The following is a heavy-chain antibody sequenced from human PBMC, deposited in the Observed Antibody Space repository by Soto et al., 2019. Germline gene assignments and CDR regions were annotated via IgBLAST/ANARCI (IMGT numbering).Heavy chain of an antibody. CDR1: GFTFTDFY. J-gene: IGHJ4*02. D-gene: IGHD4-4*01. CDR3: GGLGGHDYNY. CDR2: IRPDGTET. V-gene: IGHV3-7*03. Sequence: EVQLVQSGGGLVQPGGSLRLSCVGSGFTFTDFYMNWVRQAPGKGLEWVANIRPDGTETNYVESVRGRFTTSRNNAKNSLFLQKNSLRADDTAFYFRGGLGGHDYNYWGQGILVTVSS.